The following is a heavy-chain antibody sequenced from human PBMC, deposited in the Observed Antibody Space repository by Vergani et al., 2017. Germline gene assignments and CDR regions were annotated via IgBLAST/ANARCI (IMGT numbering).Heavy chain of an antibody. D-gene: IGHD4/OR15-4a*01. CDR2: ICGSGGST. V-gene: IGHV3-23*01. J-gene: IGHJ6*03. CDR3: AKVPLSNYYYYYYMDV. Sequence: EVQLLESGGGLVQPGGSLRLSCAASGFTFSSYAMSWVRQAPGKGLEWVSAICGSGGSTYYADSVKGRFTISRDNSKNTLYLQMNSLRAEDTAVYYCAKVPLSNYYYYYYMDVWGKGTTVTVSS. CDR1: GFTFSSYA.